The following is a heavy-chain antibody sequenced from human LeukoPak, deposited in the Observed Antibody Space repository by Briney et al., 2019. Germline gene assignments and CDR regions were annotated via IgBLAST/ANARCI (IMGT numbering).Heavy chain of an antibody. CDR1: GFTFSNYA. CDR2: ISGSGGST. V-gene: IGHV3-23*01. D-gene: IGHD4-17*01. J-gene: IGHJ4*02. CDR3: AKGYGDSKFDY. Sequence: GGSLRLSCAASGFTFSNYAMTWVRQAPGKGLEWVSAISGSGGSTYYADSVKGRFTISRDNSKNTLYLQMNSLRAEDTAVYYCAKGYGDSKFDYWGQGTLVTVSS.